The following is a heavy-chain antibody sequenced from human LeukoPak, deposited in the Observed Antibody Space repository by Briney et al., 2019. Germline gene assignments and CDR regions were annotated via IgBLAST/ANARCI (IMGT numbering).Heavy chain of an antibody. J-gene: IGHJ5*02. CDR2: INPNSGGT. V-gene: IGHV1-2*02. CDR1: GYTFTGYY. CDR3: AREVGYCSSTSCYCWFDP. Sequence: ASVKVSCKASGYTFTGYYMHWVRQAPGQGLEWMGWINPNSGGTNYAQKFQGRVTMTRDTSISTAYIELSRLRSDDTAVYYCAREVGYCSSTSCYCWFDPWGQGTLVTVSS. D-gene: IGHD2-2*01.